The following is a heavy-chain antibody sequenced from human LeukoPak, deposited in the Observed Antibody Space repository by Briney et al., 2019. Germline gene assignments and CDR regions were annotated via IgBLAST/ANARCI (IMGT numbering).Heavy chain of an antibody. CDR1: GVSFSVYY. CDR3: ARGRDDYTDYNWFEP. D-gene: IGHD4-11*01. V-gene: IGHV4-34*01. J-gene: IGHJ5*02. Sequence: SETLSLNCAVSGVSFSVYYWRWIRQSPEKGLDWIGEINHSAYTNYNPSLKSRVTISLDTSKTQFSLKLLSATAADTAVYYCARGRDDYTDYNWFEPWGQGTLVTVS. CDR2: INHSAYT.